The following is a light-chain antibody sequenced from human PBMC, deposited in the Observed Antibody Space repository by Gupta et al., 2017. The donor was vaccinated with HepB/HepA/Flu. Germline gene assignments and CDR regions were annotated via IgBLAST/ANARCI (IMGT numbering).Light chain of an antibody. V-gene: IGLV2-8*01. CDR1: SSDVGDYNY. Sequence: QSALTQPPSASGSPGQSVTISCTGTSSDVGDYNYVSWYQHHPGKAPKLIIYEVTKRPSGVPDRFSGSKPGNTASLTVSGLQTEDEADYYCSSYAGSDNLGVFGGGTKLTVL. CDR2: EVT. J-gene: IGLJ3*02. CDR3: SSYAGSDNLGV.